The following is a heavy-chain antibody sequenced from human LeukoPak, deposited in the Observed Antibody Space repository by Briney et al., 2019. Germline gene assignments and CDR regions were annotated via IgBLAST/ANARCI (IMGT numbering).Heavy chain of an antibody. CDR1: GFTFSSYE. Sequence: PGGSLRLSCAASGFTFSSYEMNWVRQAPGKGLEWVSYISSSGSTIYYADSVKGRFTISRDNAKNSLYLQMNSLRAEDTAVYYCARMEVGSYSYYYYGMDVWGQGTTVTVSS. D-gene: IGHD1-26*01. V-gene: IGHV3-48*03. CDR2: ISSSGSTI. CDR3: ARMEVGSYSYYYYGMDV. J-gene: IGHJ6*02.